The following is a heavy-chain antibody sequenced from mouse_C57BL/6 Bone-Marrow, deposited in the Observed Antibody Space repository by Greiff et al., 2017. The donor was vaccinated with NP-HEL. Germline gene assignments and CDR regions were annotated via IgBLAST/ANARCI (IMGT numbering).Heavy chain of an antibody. CDR1: GFTFTDYY. CDR3: ARDSYDYAGAAWFSY. D-gene: IGHD2-4*01. CDR2: VYPYNGGT. J-gene: IGHJ3*01. V-gene: IGHV1-36*01. Sequence: EVQLQESGPVLVKPGPSVKISCKASGFTFTDYYMHWVKQSHGKSLEWIGLVYPYNGGTSYNQKFKGKATLTVDTSSSTAYMERNSLTSEDSAVYYCARDSYDYAGAAWFSYWGQGTLVTVSA.